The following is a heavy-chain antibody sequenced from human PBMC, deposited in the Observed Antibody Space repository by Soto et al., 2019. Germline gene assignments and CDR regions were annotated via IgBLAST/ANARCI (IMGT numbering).Heavy chain of an antibody. CDR2: ISAYNGST. D-gene: IGHD4-17*01. CDR1: GYTFTSYD. CDR3: ARGRGYGGNPAFDY. J-gene: IGHJ4*02. Sequence: ASVKVSCKASGYTFTSYDISWVRQAPGQGLEWMGWISAYNGSTNYAQKLQGRVTMTTDTSTSTAYMELRSLRSDDTAVYYCARGRGYGGNPAFDYWGQGTLVTVSS. V-gene: IGHV1-18*01.